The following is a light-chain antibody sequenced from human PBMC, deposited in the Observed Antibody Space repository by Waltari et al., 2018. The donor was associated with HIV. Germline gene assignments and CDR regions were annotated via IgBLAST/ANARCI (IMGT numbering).Light chain of an antibody. CDR2: SNN. Sequence: QSVLTQPPSASGTPGQRVTFSCSGSSSNIGSNTVNWYQQLPGTAPKLLIYSNNQRPSGVPDLFSGSKSGTSASLAISGLQSEDEADYYCAAWDDSLNGHVVFGGGTKLTVL. J-gene: IGLJ2*01. CDR1: SSNIGSNT. CDR3: AAWDDSLNGHVV. V-gene: IGLV1-44*01.